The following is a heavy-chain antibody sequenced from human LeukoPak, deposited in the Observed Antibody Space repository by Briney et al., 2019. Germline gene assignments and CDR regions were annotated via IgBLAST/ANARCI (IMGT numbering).Heavy chain of an antibody. Sequence: ASVKVSCKASGYTFTSYDINWVRQAPGQGLEWMGGIIPIFGTANYAQKFQGRVTMTTDESTSTAYMELSSLRSEDTAVYYCARSTVLRYFDWFDPWGQGTLVTVSS. J-gene: IGHJ5*02. V-gene: IGHV1-69*05. CDR1: GYTFTSYD. CDR3: ARSTVLRYFDWFDP. D-gene: IGHD3-9*01. CDR2: IIPIFGTA.